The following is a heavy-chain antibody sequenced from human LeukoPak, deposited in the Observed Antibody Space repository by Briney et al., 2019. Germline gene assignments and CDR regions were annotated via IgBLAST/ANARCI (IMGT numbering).Heavy chain of an antibody. V-gene: IGHV1-69*04. Sequence: SVTVSCKASGGTFSSYAISWVRQAPGQGIEWMGRIIPIFGLANYAQKFQGRVTITADKSTSTAYMELSSLRSEDTAVYYCAINLRDGGDYFDYWGQGTLVTVSS. J-gene: IGHJ4*02. CDR1: GGTFSSYA. D-gene: IGHD5-24*01. CDR2: IIPIFGLA. CDR3: AINLRDGGDYFDY.